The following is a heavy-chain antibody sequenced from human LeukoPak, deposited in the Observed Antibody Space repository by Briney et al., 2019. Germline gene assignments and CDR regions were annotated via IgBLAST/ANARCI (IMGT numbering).Heavy chain of an antibody. Sequence: ASVKVSCKASGGTFSSYAISWVRQAPGQGLEWMGGIIPIFGTANYAQKFQGRVTITADESTSTAYMELSSLRSDDTAVYYCARDHCSSTSCYYLTDPPFDPWGQGTLVTVSS. D-gene: IGHD2-2*01. J-gene: IGHJ5*02. CDR1: GGTFSSYA. V-gene: IGHV1-69*01. CDR3: ARDHCSSTSCYYLTDPPFDP. CDR2: IIPIFGTA.